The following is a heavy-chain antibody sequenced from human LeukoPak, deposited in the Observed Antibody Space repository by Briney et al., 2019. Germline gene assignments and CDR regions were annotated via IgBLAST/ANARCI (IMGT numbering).Heavy chain of an antibody. D-gene: IGHD6-19*01. V-gene: IGHV3-23*01. CDR3: ARRGLSSAWYYFDS. J-gene: IGHJ4*02. CDR1: GFTLSSYH. CDR2: ISSGGGST. Sequence: PGGSLRLSCAAAGFTLSSYHMNWVRQAPGKGLEWVSVISSGGGSTYYADAVKDRFTISRDNSKNTLYLQINSLRAEDTAVYYCARRGLSSAWYYFDSWGQGTLVTVSS.